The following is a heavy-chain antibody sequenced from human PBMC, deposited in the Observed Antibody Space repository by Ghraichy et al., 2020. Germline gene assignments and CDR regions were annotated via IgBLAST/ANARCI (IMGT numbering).Heavy chain of an antibody. CDR2: IYYSGST. CDR1: GGSISSSSYY. D-gene: IGHD3-22*01. J-gene: IGHJ4*02. V-gene: IGHV4-39*01. Sequence: LSLTCTVSGGSISSSSYYWGWIRQPPGKGLERIGSIYYSGSTYYNPSLKSRVTISVDTSKNQFSLKLSSVTAADTAVYYCARDYYDSSGAFDYWGQGTLVTVSS. CDR3: ARDYYDSSGAFDY.